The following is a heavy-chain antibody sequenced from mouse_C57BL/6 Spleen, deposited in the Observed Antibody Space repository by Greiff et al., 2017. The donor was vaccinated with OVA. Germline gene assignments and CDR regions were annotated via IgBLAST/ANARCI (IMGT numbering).Heavy chain of an antibody. V-gene: IGHV1-63*01. CDR2: IYPGGGYT. CDR3: ARLYRSSLYYAMDY. Sequence: VQLQQSGAELVRPGTSVKMSCKAAGYTFTNYWIGGAKQKPGHGLEWIGDIYPGGGYTNYNEKFKGKATLIADKSSSTAYMQFSSLTSEDSAIYYCARLYRSSLYYAMDYWGQGTSVTVSS. CDR1: GYTFTNYW. J-gene: IGHJ4*01. D-gene: IGHD1-1*01.